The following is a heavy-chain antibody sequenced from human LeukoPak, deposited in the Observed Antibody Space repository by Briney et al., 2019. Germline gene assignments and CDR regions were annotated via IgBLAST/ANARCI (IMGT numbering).Heavy chain of an antibody. J-gene: IGHJ4*02. V-gene: IGHV3-23*01. CDR1: GFTFSSYG. Sequence: HPGGSLRLSCAASGFTFSSYGMSWVRQAPGKGLEWVSAISGSGGSTYYADSVKGRFTISRDNAKNSLYLQMNSLRAEDTAVYYCARGRGSGWYYWGQGTLVTVSS. CDR2: ISGSGGST. D-gene: IGHD6-19*01. CDR3: ARGRGSGWYY.